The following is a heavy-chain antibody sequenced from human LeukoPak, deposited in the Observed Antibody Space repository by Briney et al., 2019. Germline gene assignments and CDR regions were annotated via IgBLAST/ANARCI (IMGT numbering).Heavy chain of an antibody. CDR3: GRDFGLTGTKRSFDI. D-gene: IGHD1-7*01. J-gene: IGHJ3*02. Sequence: GGSLRLSCAASGFTFSSYSMNWVRQAPGKGLEWVSYISGSGSIIYYADSVKGRFTISRDNAKNSLYLQMNSLRAEDTAVYYCGRDFGLTGTKRSFDIWGQGTMVTVSS. CDR2: ISGSGSII. V-gene: IGHV3-48*04. CDR1: GFTFSSYS.